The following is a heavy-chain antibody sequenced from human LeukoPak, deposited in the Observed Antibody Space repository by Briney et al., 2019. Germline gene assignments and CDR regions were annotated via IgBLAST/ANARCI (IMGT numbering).Heavy chain of an antibody. CDR1: GYNFIIYG. Sequence: ASVKVSCKASGYNFIIYGLTWVRQAPGQGLEWMGWINNNNGDTDYAQKIQDRVTMITDTSTSTAYMELRSLRYDDTAVYYCARYSRYCGSGGCMAFDHWGQGTLVTVSS. J-gene: IGHJ4*02. CDR2: INNNNGDT. CDR3: ARYSRYCGSGGCMAFDH. D-gene: IGHD2-15*01. V-gene: IGHV1-18*01.